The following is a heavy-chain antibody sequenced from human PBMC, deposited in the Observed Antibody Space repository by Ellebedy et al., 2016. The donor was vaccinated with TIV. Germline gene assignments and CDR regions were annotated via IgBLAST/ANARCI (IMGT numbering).Heavy chain of an antibody. J-gene: IGHJ4*02. CDR2: INGGGVVI. CDR1: GFTFSSYA. CDR3: ASSRYHYYVGNTIFVY. V-gene: IGHV3-23*01. Sequence: GESLKISCAASGFTFSSYAMSWVRQAPGKGLEWVAGINGGGVVIAYADSVKGRFTISRDNSKNTLDLQMNSLRAEDTAVYYCASSRYHYYVGNTIFVYWGQGTLVTVSS. D-gene: IGHD3-10*01.